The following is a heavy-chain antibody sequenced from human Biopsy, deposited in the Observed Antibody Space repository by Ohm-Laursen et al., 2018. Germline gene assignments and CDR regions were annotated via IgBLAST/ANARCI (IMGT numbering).Heavy chain of an antibody. Sequence: SVKVSCKTSGGTFSDYAISWLRQAPGQGLEWMGGIIPLFGTTNCAQKFQGRVTITADKSTGTAYMDLSSLRSEYTAVYYCARDTKWLASGPIDYWGQGALVTVSS. CDR1: GGTFSDYA. CDR3: ARDTKWLASGPIDY. V-gene: IGHV1-69*06. CDR2: IIPLFGTT. D-gene: IGHD3-22*01. J-gene: IGHJ4*02.